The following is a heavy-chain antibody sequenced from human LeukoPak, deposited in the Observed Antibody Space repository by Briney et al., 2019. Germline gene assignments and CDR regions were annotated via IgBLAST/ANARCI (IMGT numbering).Heavy chain of an antibody. V-gene: IGHV3-33*07. Sequence: RGSLRLSCAASRFTFSKHGRYWGPEAPGEGVGWGAVIWYDGSKKYYADSVKGRFTISRDKAKSSLYLHMSSLRAGNTAAYDCTRDASGDTNSGPCMDVWGQGTTVTVSS. CDR1: RFTFSKHG. D-gene: IGHD1-26*01. J-gene: IGHJ6*01. CDR2: IWYDGSKK. CDR3: TRDASGDTNSGPCMDV.